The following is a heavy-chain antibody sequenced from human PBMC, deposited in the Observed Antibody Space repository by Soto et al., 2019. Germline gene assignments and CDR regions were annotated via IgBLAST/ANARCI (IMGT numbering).Heavy chain of an antibody. CDR2: IIPISGTA. CDR3: ARSQGSSTSLEIYYYYYYGMDV. V-gene: IGHV1-69*01. CDR1: GGTFSSDA. Sequence: QVQLVKSGAEVKKPGSSVKVSCQDSGGTFSSDAISWVRHAPGQGLEWMGGIIPISGTANYAQKFQGRVTITADESTSTAYMELSSLRSEDTAVYYCARSQGSSTSLEIYYYYYYGMDVWGQGTTVTVSS. J-gene: IGHJ6*02. D-gene: IGHD2-2*01.